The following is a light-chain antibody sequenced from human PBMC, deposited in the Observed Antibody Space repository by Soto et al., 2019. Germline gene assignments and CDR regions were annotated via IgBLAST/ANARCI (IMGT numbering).Light chain of an antibody. J-gene: IGKJ5*01. CDR2: DAS. CDR3: QQHENLPT. CDR1: HGISTY. V-gene: IGKV1-33*01. Sequence: EIQMTQSPSSLSGSVGDRFTVTCRASHGISTYLNWHQPKPGRAPKLLIYDASNLEAGVPSRFRGSGSGTDFTFTISRLQPEDIATYYCQQHENLPTFGQGTRLEIK.